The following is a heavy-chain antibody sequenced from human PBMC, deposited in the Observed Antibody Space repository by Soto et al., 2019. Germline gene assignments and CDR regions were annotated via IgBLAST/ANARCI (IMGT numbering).Heavy chain of an antibody. D-gene: IGHD3-3*01. Sequence: PGGSLRLSCAASGFTFSSYWMSWVRQAPGKGLEWVANIKQDGSEKYYVDSVKGRFTISRDNAKNSLYLQMNSLRAEDTAVYYCARVQQYDFWSGQPRYYYYYYMDVWGKGTTVTVS. CDR3: ARVQQYDFWSGQPRYYYYYYMDV. CDR1: GFTFSSYW. V-gene: IGHV3-7*01. J-gene: IGHJ6*03. CDR2: IKQDGSEK.